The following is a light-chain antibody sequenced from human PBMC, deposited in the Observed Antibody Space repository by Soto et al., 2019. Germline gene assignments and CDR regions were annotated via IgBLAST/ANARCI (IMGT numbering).Light chain of an antibody. Sequence: VMTQSPATLSLSPGERATLSCRASQSINSNLAWYQQKPGQAPRLFIFRASSRATGLPARFSASGPGTDFNLTISSLQSEDFAVYYCQQYNNWPRATFGGGTKVDIK. CDR1: QSINSN. CDR2: RAS. CDR3: QQYNNWPRAT. V-gene: IGKV3-15*01. J-gene: IGKJ4*01.